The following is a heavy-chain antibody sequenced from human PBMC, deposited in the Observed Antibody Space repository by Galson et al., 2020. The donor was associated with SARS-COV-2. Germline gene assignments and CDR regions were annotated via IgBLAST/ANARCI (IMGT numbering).Heavy chain of an antibody. CDR3: ASRTLDYGGNSGELSRDY. Sequence: SQTLSLTCTVSGGSISSGSYYWSWIRQPAGKGLEWIGRIYTSGRTNYNPSLKSRVTISVDTSKNQFSLKLSSVTAADTAVYYCASRTLDYGGNSGELSRDYWGQGTLVTVSS. CDR1: GGSISSGSYY. J-gene: IGHJ4*02. CDR2: IYTSGRT. D-gene: IGHD4-17*01. V-gene: IGHV4-61*02.